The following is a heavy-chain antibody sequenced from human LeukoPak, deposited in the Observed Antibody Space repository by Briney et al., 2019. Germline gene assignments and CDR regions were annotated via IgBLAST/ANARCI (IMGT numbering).Heavy chain of an antibody. J-gene: IGHJ4*02. CDR1: GFTFSSYA. V-gene: IGHV3-30-3*01. CDR3: ARENLAAALDY. CDR2: ISYDGCNK. D-gene: IGHD6-13*01. Sequence: GGSLRLSCAASGFTFSSYAMHWVRQAPGKGLEWVAVISYDGCNKYYADSVKGRFTISRDNSKNTLYLQMNSLRAEDTAVYYCARENLAAALDYWGQGTRVTVSS.